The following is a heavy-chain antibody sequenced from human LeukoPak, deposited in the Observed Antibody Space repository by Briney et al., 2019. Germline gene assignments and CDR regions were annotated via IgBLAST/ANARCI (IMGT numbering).Heavy chain of an antibody. CDR1: GFTFCGFT. CDR2: ISGRGDNT. Sequence: GGSLRLSSAASGFTFCGFTMSWVRRTPGKGLEWVSGISGRGDNTPYTDSVRVRFTISRANSKNTLYLGINSLKAKALARYAGAKMKGHPLPKYFMDVGGEGTTLTVS. J-gene: IGHJ6*03. V-gene: IGHV3-23*01. CDR3: AKMKGHPLPKYFMDV.